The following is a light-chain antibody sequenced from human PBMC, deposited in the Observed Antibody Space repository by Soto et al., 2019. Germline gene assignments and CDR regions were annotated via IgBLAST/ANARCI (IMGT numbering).Light chain of an antibody. V-gene: IGKV1-39*01. J-gene: IGKJ2*01. CDR2: AVS. CDR1: QTSSNS. Sequence: DIQMDQSPSSLSASVGNRVTITCRASQTSSNSVNWYQQKPGTAPKLLIYAVSKLQTGVPLRFTGGRAGAEFTLTISGLQLEDFATYYCLQSHTTPYTFGQGTKLELQ. CDR3: LQSHTTPYT.